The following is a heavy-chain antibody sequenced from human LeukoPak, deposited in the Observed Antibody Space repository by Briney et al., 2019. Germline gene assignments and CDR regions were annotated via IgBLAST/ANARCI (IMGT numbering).Heavy chain of an antibody. CDR2: MYHSGIT. Sequence: SETLSLTCTVSGDSFSSYYWSWIRQTPGKGLEWIGYMYHSGITKYNPSLKSRVTISVDTSKNQFSLKLSSVTAADTAVYYCARESNCSGGSCPKNNWFDPWGQGTLVTVSS. D-gene: IGHD2-15*01. CDR1: GDSFSSYY. J-gene: IGHJ5*02. V-gene: IGHV4-59*01. CDR3: ARESNCSGGSCPKNNWFDP.